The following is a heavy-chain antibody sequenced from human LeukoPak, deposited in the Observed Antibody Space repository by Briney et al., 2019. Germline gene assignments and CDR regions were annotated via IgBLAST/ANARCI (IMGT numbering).Heavy chain of an antibody. CDR2: IYSGGST. Sequence: GGSLRLSCAASGFTVSSNYMSWVRQAPGKGLEWVSVIYSGGSTYYADSVKGRFTISRDNSNNALYLQMNSLRAEDTAVYYCAREDYGGNSSDYWGQGTLVTVSS. J-gene: IGHJ4*02. CDR3: AREDYGGNSSDY. D-gene: IGHD4-23*01. V-gene: IGHV3-66*01. CDR1: GFTVSSNY.